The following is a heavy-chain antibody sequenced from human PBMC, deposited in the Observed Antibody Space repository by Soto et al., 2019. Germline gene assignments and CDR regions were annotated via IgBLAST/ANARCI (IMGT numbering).Heavy chain of an antibody. V-gene: IGHV4-4*02. CDR2: IYHSGST. D-gene: IGHD2-2*01. CDR3: SIFDRWYQRNWLDP. J-gene: IGHJ5*02. CDR1: GGSISSSNW. Sequence: PSETLSVTCAVSGGSISSSNWWSWVRQPPGKGLEWIGEIYHSGSTNYNPSLKSRVTISVDKSKNQFSLKLSSVTAADTAVYYCSIFDRWYQRNWLDPWGQGTLVTVSS.